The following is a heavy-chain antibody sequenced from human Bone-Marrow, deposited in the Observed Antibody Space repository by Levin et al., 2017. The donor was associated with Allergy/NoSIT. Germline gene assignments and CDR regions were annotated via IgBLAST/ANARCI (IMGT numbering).Heavy chain of an antibody. Sequence: PGGSLRLSCAASGFTFSSYGMHWVRQAPGKGLEWVAVISYDGSNKYYADSVKGRFTISRDNSKNTLYLQMNSLRAEDTAVYYCAKSFQGIAVAGPPWPINYYYYGMDVWGQGTTVTVSS. D-gene: IGHD6-19*01. CDR2: ISYDGSNK. CDR3: AKSFQGIAVAGPPWPINYYYYGMDV. J-gene: IGHJ6*02. V-gene: IGHV3-30*18. CDR1: GFTFSSYG.